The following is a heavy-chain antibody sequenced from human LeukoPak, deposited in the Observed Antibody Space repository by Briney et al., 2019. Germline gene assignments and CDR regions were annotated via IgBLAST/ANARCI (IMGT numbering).Heavy chain of an antibody. D-gene: IGHD6-13*01. CDR2: INPSGGST. CDR3: AREIGAALGVGY. Sequence: ASVKVSCKASGYTFTSYYMHWVRQAPGQGLEWMGIINPSGGSTSYAQKFQGRVTMTRDTSTSTVYMELSSLRSEDTAVCYCAREIGAALGVGYWGQGTLVTVSS. V-gene: IGHV1-46*01. CDR1: GYTFTSYY. J-gene: IGHJ4*02.